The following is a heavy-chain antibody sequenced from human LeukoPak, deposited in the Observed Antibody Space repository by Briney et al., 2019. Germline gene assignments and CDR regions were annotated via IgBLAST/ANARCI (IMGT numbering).Heavy chain of an antibody. V-gene: IGHV4-59*01. CDR2: IYYSGST. Sequence: PSETLSLTCIVSGGSISSYYWSWIRQPPGKGLEWIGYIYYSGSTNYNPSLKSRVTISGDTSKNQFSLKLSSVTAADTAVYFCARVDYDGSGYNFDYWGQGTLVTVSS. D-gene: IGHD3-22*01. J-gene: IGHJ4*02. CDR1: GGSISSYY. CDR3: ARVDYDGSGYNFDY.